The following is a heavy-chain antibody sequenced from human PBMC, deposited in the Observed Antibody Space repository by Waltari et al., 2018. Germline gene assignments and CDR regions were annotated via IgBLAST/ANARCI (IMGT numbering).Heavy chain of an antibody. CDR3: ARGGLAGATPDY. D-gene: IGHD1-26*01. V-gene: IGHV3-74*03. CDR2: VNNEGTHT. J-gene: IGHJ4*02. CDR1: GFPFNTYW. Sequence: EVRLVESGGGLVQPGGSLRIPCAASGFPFNTYWIHWVRHAPGKGLVWVAYVNNEGTHTAYVDAVKGRFTASRDNAKNTLYLQMNSLRVEDTAVYYCARGGLAGATPDYWGQGTLVTVSS.